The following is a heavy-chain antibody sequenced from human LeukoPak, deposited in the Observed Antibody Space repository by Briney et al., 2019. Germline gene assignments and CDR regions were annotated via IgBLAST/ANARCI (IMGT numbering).Heavy chain of an antibody. J-gene: IGHJ4*02. V-gene: IGHV4-34*01. D-gene: IGHD3-22*01. Sequence: SETLSLTCAVYGGSFSGYYWSWIRQPPGKGLEWIGEINHSGSTNYNPSLKSRVTISVDTSKNQFSLKLSSVTAADTAVYYCARDPYYYDSSGFGYWGQGTLVTVSS. CDR3: ARDPYYYDSSGFGY. CDR2: INHSGST. CDR1: GGSFSGYY.